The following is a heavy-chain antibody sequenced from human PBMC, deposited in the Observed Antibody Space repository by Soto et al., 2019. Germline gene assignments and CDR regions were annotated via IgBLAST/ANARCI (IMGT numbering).Heavy chain of an antibody. CDR1: GGSISSYY. D-gene: IGHD1-7*01. Sequence: SETLSLTCTVSGGSISSYYWSWIRQPPGKGLEWIGYIYYSGSTNYNPSLKSRVTISVDTSKNQFSLKLSSVTAADTAVYYCARRELRWWFDPWGQGTLVTVSS. CDR2: IYYSGST. CDR3: ARRELRWWFDP. J-gene: IGHJ5*02. V-gene: IGHV4-59*08.